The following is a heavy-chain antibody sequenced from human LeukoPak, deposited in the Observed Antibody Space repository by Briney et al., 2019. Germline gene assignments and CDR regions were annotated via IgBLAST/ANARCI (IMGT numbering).Heavy chain of an antibody. CDR1: GFTFSKYW. CDR3: SRDANYYDSSRHYFDAFDI. J-gene: IGHJ3*02. Sequence: GGSLRLSCAASGFTFSKYWMTWVRQAPGKGLEWVAHISGDGSVNYLLDSVKGRFTISRDNVKNSLSLEMNNLRAEDTAVYYCSRDANYYDSSRHYFDAFDIWGQGTMVTVSS. V-gene: IGHV3-7*01. CDR2: ISGDGSVN. D-gene: IGHD3-22*01.